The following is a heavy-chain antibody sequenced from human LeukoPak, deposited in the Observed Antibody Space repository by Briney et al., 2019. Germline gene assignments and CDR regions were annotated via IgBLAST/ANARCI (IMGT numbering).Heavy chain of an antibody. D-gene: IGHD2-2*01. J-gene: IGHJ4*02. CDR2: IYPGDSDT. V-gene: IGHV5-51*01. CDR1: GYSFTSYW. Sequence: GESLKISCKGSGYSFTSYWIGWVRQMPGKGLEWMGIIYPGDSDTRYSPSFQGQVTISADKSISTTYLQWSSLKASDTAMYYCATPYPREYCSSTTCYFNYWGQGTLVTVSS. CDR3: ATPYPREYCSSTTCYFNY.